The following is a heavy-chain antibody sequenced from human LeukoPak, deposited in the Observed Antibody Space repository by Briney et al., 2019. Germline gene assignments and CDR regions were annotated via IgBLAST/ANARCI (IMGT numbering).Heavy chain of an antibody. CDR3: ATLTTADAFDI. CDR1: GYTHTELS. D-gene: IGHD1-14*01. Sequence: ASVNVSCKVSGYTHTELSMHWVRQAPGKGLEWMGGFDHEDGGTIYAQKFQGRVTMTEDTSTDTAYMELSSLRSEDTAVYYCATLTTADAFDIWGQGKMVTVSS. V-gene: IGHV1-24*01. J-gene: IGHJ3*02. CDR2: FDHEDGGT.